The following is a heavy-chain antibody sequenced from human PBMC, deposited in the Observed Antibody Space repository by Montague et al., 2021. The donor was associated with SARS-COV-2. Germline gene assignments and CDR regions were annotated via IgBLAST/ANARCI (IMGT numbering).Heavy chain of an antibody. J-gene: IGHJ3*02. Sequence: SLRLSCAASGFTFSSYETNWVRQAPGKGLEWVSYISSSGSTIYYADSVKGRFTISRDNAKNSLYLQMNSLRAEDTAVYYCASEQYCSGGSCFYDAFDIWGQGTMVTVSS. CDR2: ISSSGSTI. D-gene: IGHD2-15*01. CDR3: ASEQYCSGGSCFYDAFDI. CDR1: GFTFSSYE. V-gene: IGHV3-48*03.